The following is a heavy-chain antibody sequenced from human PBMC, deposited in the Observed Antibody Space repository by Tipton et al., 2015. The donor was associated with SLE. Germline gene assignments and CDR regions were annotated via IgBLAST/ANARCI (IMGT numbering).Heavy chain of an antibody. Sequence: SLRLSCVASGFTVSDYYMSWFRQAPGKGLEWVSCIRSSSSNIYYVDSVKGRFTVSRDTAKNSVYLQMNSLRAEDTAVYYCATSVRGNKWFDPWGQGTLVTVSS. CDR1: GFTVSDYY. J-gene: IGHJ5*02. CDR2: IRSSSSNI. D-gene: IGHD6-13*01. CDR3: ATSVRGNKWFDP. V-gene: IGHV3-11*01.